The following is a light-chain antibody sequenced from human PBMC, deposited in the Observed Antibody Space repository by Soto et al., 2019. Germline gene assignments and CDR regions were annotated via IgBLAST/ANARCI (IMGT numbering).Light chain of an antibody. CDR3: QQLNTFPFT. CDR1: QAISSS. CDR2: DAA. Sequence: DIKLTQSPSFLSAFVGDSVTLTCRASQAISSSLAWYHQKPGRAPKLLIYDAATLQSGVPSRFSGSGSGTEFTLTITCLQPEDFATYYCQQLNTFPFTFGPGTKVDVK. J-gene: IGKJ3*01. V-gene: IGKV1-9*01.